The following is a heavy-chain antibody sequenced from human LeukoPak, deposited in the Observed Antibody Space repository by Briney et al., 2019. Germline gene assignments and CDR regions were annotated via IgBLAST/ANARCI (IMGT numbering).Heavy chain of an antibody. CDR1: GGSISSYY. CDR3: ARHYGDYRLHY. CDR2: IYYSWST. D-gene: IGHD4-17*01. J-gene: IGHJ4*02. V-gene: IGHV4-59*01. Sequence: PSETLSLTCTVPGGSISSYYWSWIRQPPGKGREWIGYIYYSWSTNYNPSLKSRVTISVDTSKNQFSLKLSSVTAADTAVYYCARHYGDYRLHYWGQGTLVTVSS.